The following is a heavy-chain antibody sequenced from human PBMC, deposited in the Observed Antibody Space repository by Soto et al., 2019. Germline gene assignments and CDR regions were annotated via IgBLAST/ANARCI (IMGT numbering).Heavy chain of an antibody. D-gene: IGHD2-2*01. CDR2: IRRCRIDM. J-gene: IGHJ3*02. V-gene: IGHV3-21*01. Sequence: EVQLVESGGGLVKPGESLRLSCAASGFTFSNYNINWVRKAPGKGLEWVSSIRRCRIDMYYADSVKGRFTISRDDAKNSLSLQMNGLRAEDTAVYFCVRESYPAKAFDIWGQGTMVTVSS. CDR1: GFTFSNYN. CDR3: VRESYPAKAFDI.